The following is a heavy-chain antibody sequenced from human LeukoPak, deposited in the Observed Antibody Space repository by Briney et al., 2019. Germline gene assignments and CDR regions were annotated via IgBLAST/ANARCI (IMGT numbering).Heavy chain of an antibody. CDR2: IYTSGFT. CDR3: ARETTGAGTARPFDY. Sequence: SETLSLTCTISYGSMNNYFWSWVRQSAGQGLEWIGRIYTSGFTNYNPSLKSRVTMSIDTSKNQFSLKLSSVTAADTAVYYCARETTGAGTARPFDYWGQGTLVTVSS. V-gene: IGHV4-4*07. J-gene: IGHJ4*02. CDR1: YGSMNNYF. D-gene: IGHD6-13*01.